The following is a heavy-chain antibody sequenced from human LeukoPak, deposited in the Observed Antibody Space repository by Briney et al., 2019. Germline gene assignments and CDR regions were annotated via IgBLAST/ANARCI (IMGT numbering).Heavy chain of an antibody. Sequence: SETLSLSCTVSGGSISSYYWSWIRQPPGKGLEWIGYIYYSGSTNYNPSLKSRVTISLDTSKNQFSLKLTSVTAADTAVYYCARRAYGSGSYPFDPWGQGTLVTVSS. D-gene: IGHD3-10*01. CDR1: GGSISSYY. V-gene: IGHV4-59*08. J-gene: IGHJ5*02. CDR2: IYYSGST. CDR3: ARRAYGSGSYPFDP.